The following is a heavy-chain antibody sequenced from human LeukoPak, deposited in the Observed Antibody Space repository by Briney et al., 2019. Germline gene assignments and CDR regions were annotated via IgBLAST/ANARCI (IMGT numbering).Heavy chain of an antibody. CDR2: INHSGST. V-gene: IGHV4-34*01. J-gene: IGHJ4*02. Sequence: SETLSLTCAVYGGSFSGYYWSWIRQPPGKGLEWIGEINHSGSTNYNPSLKSRVTISVDTSKNQFSLKLSSVTAADTAVYYCARLEFGKVSVDYWGQGTLVTVSS. CDR1: GGSFSGYY. CDR3: ARLEFGKVSVDY. D-gene: IGHD3-3*01.